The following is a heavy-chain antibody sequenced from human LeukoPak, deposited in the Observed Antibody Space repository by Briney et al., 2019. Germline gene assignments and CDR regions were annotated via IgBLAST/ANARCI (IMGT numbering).Heavy chain of an antibody. CDR2: VKSKTDGGTT. CDR1: GFPFRNAW. Sequence: GGSLRLSCAASGFPFRNAWMSLVRPAPGKGLGWVGRVKSKTDGGTTDYAAPVKGRFTISRDDSKNTLYLQMNGLKTDDTAVYYCTTAGPSGSYYEIVNYWGQGTLVTVSS. V-gene: IGHV3-15*01. J-gene: IGHJ4*02. D-gene: IGHD1-26*01. CDR3: TTAGPSGSYYEIVNY.